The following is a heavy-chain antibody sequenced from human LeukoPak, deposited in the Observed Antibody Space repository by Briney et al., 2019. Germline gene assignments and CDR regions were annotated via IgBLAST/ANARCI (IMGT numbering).Heavy chain of an antibody. Sequence: GGSLRLSCGASGFTFSSHGMHWVRQAPGKGLEWVTFIRYDGSNKDYADSVKGRFTISRDNSKNTLYLQMDSLRAEDTAVYYCAKGYGYGLDYWGQGNLVTVSS. V-gene: IGHV3-30*02. CDR3: AKGYGYGLDY. D-gene: IGHD5-18*01. CDR1: GFTFSSHG. J-gene: IGHJ4*02. CDR2: IRYDGSNK.